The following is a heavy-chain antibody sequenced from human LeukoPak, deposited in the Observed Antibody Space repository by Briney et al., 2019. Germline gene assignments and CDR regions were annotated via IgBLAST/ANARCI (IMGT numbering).Heavy chain of an antibody. CDR2: IQYDGSTK. CDR1: GFTFSSYG. J-gene: IGHJ5*02. CDR3: AKDPYCSSSSCYTWWFDP. D-gene: IGHD2-2*02. Sequence: PGGSLRLSCAASGFTFSSYGMHWVRQAPGKGLEWVAFIQYDGSTKYYADSVKGRFTISRDNSKNTLYLQTNSLRAEDTAVYYCAKDPYCSSSSCYTWWFDPWGQGTLVTVSA. V-gene: IGHV3-30*02.